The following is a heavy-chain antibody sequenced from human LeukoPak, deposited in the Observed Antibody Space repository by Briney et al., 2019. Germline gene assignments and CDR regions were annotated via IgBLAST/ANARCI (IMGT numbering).Heavy chain of an antibody. J-gene: IGHJ4*02. CDR3: ARHVTIEAAGILYFDY. V-gene: IGHV4-4*09. CDR1: GGSISSYY. D-gene: IGHD6-13*01. CDR2: IYTSGST. Sequence: SETLSLTCTVSGGSISSYYWSWIRQPPGKGLEWIGYIYTSGSTNYNPSLKSRVTISVDTSKNQFSLKLSSVTAADTAVYYCARHVTIEAAGILYFDYWGQGTLVTVSS.